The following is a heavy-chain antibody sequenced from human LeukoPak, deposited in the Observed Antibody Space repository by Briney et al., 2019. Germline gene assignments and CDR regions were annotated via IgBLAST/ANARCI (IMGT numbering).Heavy chain of an antibody. D-gene: IGHD3-22*01. CDR1: GGSFSGYY. CDR3: ARGRHYYDSSGYYLFALWFDP. J-gene: IGHJ5*02. V-gene: IGHV4-34*01. CDR2: ISHSGST. Sequence: SETLSLTCAVYGGSFSGYYWSWIRQPPGKGLEWIGEISHSGSTNYNPSLKSRVTISVDTSKNQFSLKLSSVTAADTAVYYCARGRHYYDSSGYYLFALWFDPWGQGTLVTVSS.